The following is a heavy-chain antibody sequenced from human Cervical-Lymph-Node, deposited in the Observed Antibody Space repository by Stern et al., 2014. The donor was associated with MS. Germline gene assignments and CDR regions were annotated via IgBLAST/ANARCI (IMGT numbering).Heavy chain of an antibody. CDR1: GYSFTDFW. D-gene: IGHD2-2*01. CDR2: IYHGDSDN. J-gene: IGHJ5*02. Sequence: VQLVQSGAEVQKPGESLRISCKGSGYSFTDFWVAWVRQMPGKGLEWMGVIYHGDSDNRYSPSFQGQFTISADKSVNTAYLQWRGLKDSDTAMYYCARLRSTSWFDLWGQGTQVTVSS. V-gene: IGHV5-51*01. CDR3: ARLRSTSWFDL.